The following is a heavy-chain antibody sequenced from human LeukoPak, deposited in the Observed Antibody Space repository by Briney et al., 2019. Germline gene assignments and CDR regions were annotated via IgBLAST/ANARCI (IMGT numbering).Heavy chain of an antibody. D-gene: IGHD6-19*01. CDR3: ARGRGSGHKENWFDP. V-gene: IGHV1-8*01. Sequence: ASVKVSRKASGYTFTTYDINWVRQATGQGLEWMGWMNPNSGSTGYTQKFQGRVTMTRNTSISTAYMELSSLRSEDTAVYYCARGRGSGHKENWFDPWGQRTLVTVSS. J-gene: IGHJ5*02. CDR2: MNPNSGST. CDR1: GYTFTTYD.